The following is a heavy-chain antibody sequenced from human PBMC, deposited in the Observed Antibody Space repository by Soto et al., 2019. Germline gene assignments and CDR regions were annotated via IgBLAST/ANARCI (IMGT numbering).Heavy chain of an antibody. CDR3: ARESWAGWVYTDYDLDY. D-gene: IGHD5-12*01. CDR1: GFTFSDYY. J-gene: IGHJ4*02. Sequence: QVQLVESGGGLVKPGGSLRLSCAASGFTFSDYYMSWIRQAPGKGLEWVSYISSSGSTIYYADSVKGRFTISRDNTKNSLYLQMNSLRAEDTAVYYCARESWAGWVYTDYDLDYWGQGTLVTVSS. CDR2: ISSSGSTI. V-gene: IGHV3-11*01.